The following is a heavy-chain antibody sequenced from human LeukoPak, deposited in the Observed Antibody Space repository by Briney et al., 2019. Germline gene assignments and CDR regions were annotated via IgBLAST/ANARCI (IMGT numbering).Heavy chain of an antibody. D-gene: IGHD3-3*02. CDR2: ISGSGGST. Sequence: PGGSLRLSCVTSGFTLNTYAMTWVRQAPGKGLEWVSAISGSGGSTYYADSVKGRFTISRDNSKNTLYLQMNSLRAEDTAVYYCAPPSRPLVPLNYWGQGTLVTVSS. V-gene: IGHV3-23*01. CDR1: GFTLNTYA. J-gene: IGHJ4*02. CDR3: APPSRPLVPLNY.